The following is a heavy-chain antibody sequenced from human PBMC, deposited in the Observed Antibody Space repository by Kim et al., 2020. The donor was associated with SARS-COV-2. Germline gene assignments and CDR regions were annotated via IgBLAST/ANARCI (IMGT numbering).Heavy chain of an antibody. D-gene: IGHD4-17*01. J-gene: IGHJ4*02. CDR1: GYSFTSFG. Sequence: ASVKVSCTSSGYSFTSFGLTWVRQTPGQGLEGLGWISAYNGNTNYAQTIEGRLSMTTDKSTRTGYMELTNLRSDDTAVYYCSRGYYGDYDYWGQGTLLTVS. CDR3: SRGYYGDYDY. V-gene: IGHV1-18*01. CDR2: ISAYNGNT.